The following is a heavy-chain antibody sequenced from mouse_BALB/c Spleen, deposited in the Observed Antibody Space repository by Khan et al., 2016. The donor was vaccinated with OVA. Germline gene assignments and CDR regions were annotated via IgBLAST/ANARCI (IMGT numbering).Heavy chain of an antibody. CDR3: ARVGYNGTMNY. CDR2: INTYTGEP. J-gene: IGHJ4*01. CDR1: GYTFTIYG. D-gene: IGHD2-14*01. Sequence: QIQLVQSGPELKKPGATVKISCKASGYTFTIYGMNWVRQAPGKGLKWMGWINTYTGEPTYADDFKGRFAFSLETSASTALLQINNLKNEDTATYFCARVGYNGTMNYWGQGTSVTVSS. V-gene: IGHV9-3-1*01.